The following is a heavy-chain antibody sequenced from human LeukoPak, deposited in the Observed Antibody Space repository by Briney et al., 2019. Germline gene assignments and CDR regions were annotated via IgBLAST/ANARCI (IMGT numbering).Heavy chain of an antibody. CDR1: GFTVSSNY. Sequence: GGSLRLSCAASGFTVSSNYMSWVRQAPGKGLEWVSVIYSGGGTYYADSVKGRFTISRDNSKNTLYLQMNSLRAEDTAVYYCTREQPRLFACFDPWGQGTLVTVSS. CDR3: TREQPRLFACFDP. V-gene: IGHV3-53*01. CDR2: IYSGGGT. J-gene: IGHJ5*02. D-gene: IGHD2/OR15-2a*01.